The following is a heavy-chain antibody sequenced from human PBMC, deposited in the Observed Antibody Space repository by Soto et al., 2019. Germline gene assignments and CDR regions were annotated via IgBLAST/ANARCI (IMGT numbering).Heavy chain of an antibody. CDR3: ARGAVAAPGYYYYGMDV. CDR1: GGTFSSYT. D-gene: IGHD6-19*01. V-gene: IGHV1-69*02. CDR2: IIPILGIA. Sequence: ASVKVSCTASGGTFSSYTISWVRQAPGQGLEWMGRIIPILGIANYAQKFQGRVTITADKSTSTAYMELSSLRSEDTAVYYCARGAVAAPGYYYYGMDVWGQGTTVTSP. J-gene: IGHJ6*02.